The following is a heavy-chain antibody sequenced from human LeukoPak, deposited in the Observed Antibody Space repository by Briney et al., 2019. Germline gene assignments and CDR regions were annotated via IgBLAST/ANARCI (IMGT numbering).Heavy chain of an antibody. CDR1: GYTFTAYY. V-gene: IGHV1-2*02. D-gene: IGHD1-14*01. CDR3: AREALTSKAHDL. Sequence: ASVKVSCKASGYTFTAYYIHWVRQAPGQGLEWMGWINSNSGDTDFAQKFQGRVTMTRDTSITTVYMELSRLRSDDTAVYSCAREALTSKAHDLWGPGTLVTVSS. CDR2: INSNSGDT. J-gene: IGHJ2*01.